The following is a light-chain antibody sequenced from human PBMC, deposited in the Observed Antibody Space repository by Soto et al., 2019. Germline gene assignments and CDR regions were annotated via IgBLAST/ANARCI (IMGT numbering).Light chain of an antibody. CDR2: DAS. CDR1: QSIRTW. V-gene: IGKV1-5*01. Sequence: IQMSQSPSNISATVGARENNTCRPSQSIRTWLAWYQQKPGKAPKLLIYDASSLESGVPSRFSGSGSGTEFTLTISSLQPDDFATYYCQQYNSYPWTFGQGTKVDIK. CDR3: QQYNSYPWT. J-gene: IGKJ1*01.